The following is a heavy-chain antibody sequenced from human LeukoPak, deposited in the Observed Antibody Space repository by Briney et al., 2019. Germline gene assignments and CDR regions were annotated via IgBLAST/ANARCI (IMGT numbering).Heavy chain of an antibody. CDR3: ARAIPELGYCSSTSCKTPMPYYYYGMDV. J-gene: IGHJ6*02. CDR2: ISAYNGKT. CDR1: GYTFTSYG. Sequence: ASVKVSCTASGYTFTSYGISWVRQAPGQGLEWMGWISAYNGKTNYAQKLQGRVTMTTDTSTSTAYMELRSLRSDDTAVYYCARAIPELGYCSSTSCKTPMPYYYYGMDVWGQGTTVTVSS. V-gene: IGHV1-18*01. D-gene: IGHD2-2*01.